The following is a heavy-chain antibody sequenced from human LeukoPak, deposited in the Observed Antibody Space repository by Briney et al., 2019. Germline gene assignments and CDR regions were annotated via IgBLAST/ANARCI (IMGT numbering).Heavy chain of an antibody. CDR1: GYTFTGYY. CDR2: INPNSGGT. V-gene: IGHV1-2*02. D-gene: IGHD3-3*01. CDR3: ARDGLRFLEWPRWFYFDY. J-gene: IGHJ4*02. Sequence: GASVKVSCKASGYTFTGYYMHWVRQAPGQGLEWMGWINPNSGGTNYAQKFQGRVTMTRDTSISTAYMELSRLRSDDTAVYYCARDGLRFLEWPRWFYFDYWGQGTLVTVSS.